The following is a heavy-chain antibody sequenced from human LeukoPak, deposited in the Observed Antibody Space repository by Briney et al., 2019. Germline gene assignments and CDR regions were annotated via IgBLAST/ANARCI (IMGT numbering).Heavy chain of an antibody. V-gene: IGHV3-23*01. CDR3: ARDLRLGVDYYYYGMDV. Sequence: GGSLRLSCAASGFTFSSYAMSWVRQGPGKGLEWVSTISGSAGSTYYADSVKGRFTISRDNAKNSLYLQMNSLRAEDTAVYYCARDLRLGVDYYYYGMDVWGQGTTVTVSS. CDR1: GFTFSSYA. D-gene: IGHD2-15*01. J-gene: IGHJ6*02. CDR2: ISGSAGST.